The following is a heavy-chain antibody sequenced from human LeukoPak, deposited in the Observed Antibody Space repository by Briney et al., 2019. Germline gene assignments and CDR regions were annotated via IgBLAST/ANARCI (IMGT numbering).Heavy chain of an antibody. Sequence: GGSLRLSCAASGFTFSGCGMHWVRQAPGKGLEWVALISYDGSNKYYADSVKGRFTISRDNSKNTLYLQMNSLRAEDTAVYYCAKDQAVPVLDYWGQGTLVSVSS. J-gene: IGHJ4*02. CDR3: AKDQAVPVLDY. V-gene: IGHV3-30*18. CDR1: GFTFSGCG. CDR2: ISYDGSNK. D-gene: IGHD6-19*01.